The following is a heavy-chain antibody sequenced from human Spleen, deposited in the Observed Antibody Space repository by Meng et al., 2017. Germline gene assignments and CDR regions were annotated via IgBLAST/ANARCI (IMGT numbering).Heavy chain of an antibody. Sequence: QPQLQESGPGLVKPSEALSRPCSVSGGSISTSVYYWGSIRQLPGKGLEWVGSIGHSGITYYHPSLKSRVTVSIDTSKSQFSLKLTYVTAADTAVYYCVRSSGWVRTGFDPWGQGTLVTVSS. CDR3: VRSSGWVRTGFDP. V-gene: IGHV4-39*01. D-gene: IGHD6-19*01. CDR2: IGHSGIT. J-gene: IGHJ5*02. CDR1: GGSISTSVYY.